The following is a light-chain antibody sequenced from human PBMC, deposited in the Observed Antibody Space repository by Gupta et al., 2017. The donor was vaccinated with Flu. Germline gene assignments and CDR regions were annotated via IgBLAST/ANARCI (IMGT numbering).Light chain of an antibody. CDR3: RRRSNWGLT. CDR2: DAS. CDR1: QSVSSY. J-gene: IGKJ4*01. V-gene: IGKV3-11*01. Sequence: EIVLTQSPATLSLSPGERATLSCRASQSVSSYLAWYQQKPGQAPRLLIYDASNRATGIPARFSGSGSGTDCTLTISRLEPEDFAVYYCRRRSNWGLTFGGGTKVEIK.